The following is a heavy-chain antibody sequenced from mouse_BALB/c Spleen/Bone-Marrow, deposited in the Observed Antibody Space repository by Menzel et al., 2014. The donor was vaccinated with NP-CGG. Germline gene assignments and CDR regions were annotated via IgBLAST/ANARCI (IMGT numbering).Heavy chain of an antibody. D-gene: IGHD2-4*01. CDR1: GFTFSSYG. CDR2: INVNGDTT. CDR3: ARGYDYSCWFDY. Sequence: EVNVVESGGGLVQPGGSLKLSCAASGFTFSSYGMSWVRQTPDKRLEMIATINVNGDTTYHPDSVKGRFTIARDNVKNTLYLQMSSLKSEDTAMYCCARGYDYSCWFDYWGQGTLVTVSA. J-gene: IGHJ3*01. V-gene: IGHV5-6-3*01.